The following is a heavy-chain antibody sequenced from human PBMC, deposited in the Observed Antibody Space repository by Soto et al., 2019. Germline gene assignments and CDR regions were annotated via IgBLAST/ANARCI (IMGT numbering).Heavy chain of an antibody. D-gene: IGHD6-6*01. CDR3: ARVQGVAARPYYYYGMDV. CDR1: GFTFSSYW. J-gene: IGHJ6*02. V-gene: IGHV3-74*01. CDR2: INSDGSST. Sequence: GGSLRLSCAASGFTFSSYWMHWVRQAPGKGLVWVSRINSDGSSTSYADSVKGRFTISRDNAKNTLYLQMNSLRAEDTAVYYCARVQGVAARPYYYYGMDVWGQGTTVTSP.